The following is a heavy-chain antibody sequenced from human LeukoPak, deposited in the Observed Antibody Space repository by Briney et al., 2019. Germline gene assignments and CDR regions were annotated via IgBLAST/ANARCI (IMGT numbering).Heavy chain of an antibody. CDR2: ISGSGGST. CDR3: ARIGYSSSSFDY. J-gene: IGHJ4*02. Sequence: PGGSLRLSCAASGFTFSSYAMSWVRQAPGKGLEWVSAISGSGGSTYYADSVKGRFTISRDNSKNSVHLQMDSLRAEDTAVYYCARIGYSSSSFDYWGQGTLVTVSS. D-gene: IGHD6-13*01. V-gene: IGHV3-23*01. CDR1: GFTFSSYA.